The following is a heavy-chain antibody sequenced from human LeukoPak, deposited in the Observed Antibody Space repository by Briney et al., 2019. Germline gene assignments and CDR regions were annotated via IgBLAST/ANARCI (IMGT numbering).Heavy chain of an antibody. V-gene: IGHV3-7*01. CDR2: IKQDGSEK. CDR3: ARGVPFYYDSSGQFDY. J-gene: IGHJ4*02. Sequence: GGSLRLSCAASGFTFNNYWMSWVRQAPGKGLEWVANIKQDGSEKYYVDSVKGRFTISRDNAKNSLFLQMNSLRAEDTAMYYCARGVPFYYDSSGQFDYWGQGTLVTVSS. CDR1: GFTFNNYW. D-gene: IGHD3-22*01.